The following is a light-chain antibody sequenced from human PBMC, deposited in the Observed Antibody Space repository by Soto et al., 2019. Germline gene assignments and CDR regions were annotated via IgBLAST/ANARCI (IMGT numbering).Light chain of an antibody. J-gene: IGKJ5*01. Sequence: DIQMTQSPSSLSASVGDRFSITCLASQSINKYLNWYQHKPGKAPTLLIYAASSLQSGVPSRFSGSGSGADFTLTISSLEPEDFAVYYCQQHSDWPPITFGQGTRLEIK. CDR1: QSINKY. CDR3: QQHSDWPPIT. V-gene: IGKV1-39*01. CDR2: AAS.